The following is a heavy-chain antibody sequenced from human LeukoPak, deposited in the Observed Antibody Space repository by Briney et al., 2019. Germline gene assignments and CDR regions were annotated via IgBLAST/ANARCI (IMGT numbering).Heavy chain of an antibody. Sequence: PSETLSLTCTVSGGSISSAGYYWSWIRQHPGKGLEWIGYIYYSGSTYYNPSLKSRVTISVDTSKNQFSLKLSSVTAADTAVYYCAREQQLSFFDYWGQGTLVTVSS. J-gene: IGHJ4*02. CDR2: IYYSGST. CDR3: AREQQLSFFDY. V-gene: IGHV4-31*03. D-gene: IGHD6-13*01. CDR1: GGSISSAGYY.